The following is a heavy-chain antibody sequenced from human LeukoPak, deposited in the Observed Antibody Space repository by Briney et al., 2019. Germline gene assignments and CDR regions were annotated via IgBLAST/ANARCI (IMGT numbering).Heavy chain of an antibody. CDR1: GGSISSYY. V-gene: IGHV4-59*01. CDR3: ARSPPGITFGGVTVIDPTYFDY. D-gene: IGHD3-16*02. CDR2: IYYSGST. J-gene: IGHJ4*02. Sequence: SETLSLTCTVSGGSISSYYWSWIRQPPGKGLEWIGYIYYSGSTNYNPSLKSRVTISVDTSKNQFSLKLSSVTAADTAVYYCARSPPGITFGGVTVIDPTYFDYWGQGTLVTVSS.